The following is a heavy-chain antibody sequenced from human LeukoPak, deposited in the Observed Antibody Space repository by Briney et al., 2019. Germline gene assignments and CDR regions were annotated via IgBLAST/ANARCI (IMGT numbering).Heavy chain of an antibody. Sequence: AALKVSCQASGYTFTDYEINWVRQAPGQGLEGVGWMNPNRGNTDYAEKLQGRITSSRKISIGTAYMELSSLRSEDTAVYYCARVASQSLALIDNWGQGPLVPVSS. CDR3: ARVASQSLALIDN. D-gene: IGHD3-16*01. CDR2: MNPNRGNT. CDR1: GYTFTDYE. V-gene: IGHV1-8*03. J-gene: IGHJ4*02.